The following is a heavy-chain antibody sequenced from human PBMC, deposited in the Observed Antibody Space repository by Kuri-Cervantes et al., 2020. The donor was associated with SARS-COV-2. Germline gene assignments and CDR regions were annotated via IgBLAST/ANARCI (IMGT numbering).Heavy chain of an antibody. Sequence: GESLKISCAASGFTFSSYAMSWVRQAPGKGLEWVAVIWYDESNKYYADSVKGRFTISRDNSKNTLYLQMNSLRAEDTAVYYCTTSLYSSSFYWGQGTLVTVSS. CDR2: IWYDESNK. J-gene: IGHJ4*02. V-gene: IGHV3-33*08. CDR3: TTSLYSSSFY. CDR1: GFTFSSYA. D-gene: IGHD6-6*01.